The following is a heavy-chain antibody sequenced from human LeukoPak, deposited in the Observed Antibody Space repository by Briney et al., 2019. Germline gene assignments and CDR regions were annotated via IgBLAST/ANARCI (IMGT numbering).Heavy chain of an antibody. CDR3: AGLRSTVAWASFDY. V-gene: IGHV4-59*08. J-gene: IGHJ4*02. CDR1: GSISSYH. Sequence: SETLSLTCIVSGSISSYHWTWIRQPPGKGLEWIGHSYFTGNPNYNPSLKSRVTISVDPPKNQFSQKLTSVTAADTAVYYCAGLRSTVAWASFDYWGQGILVTVSS. D-gene: IGHD4-23*01. CDR2: SYFTGNP.